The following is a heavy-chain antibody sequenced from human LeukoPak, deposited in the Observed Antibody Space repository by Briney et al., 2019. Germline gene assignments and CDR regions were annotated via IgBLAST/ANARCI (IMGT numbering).Heavy chain of an antibody. CDR1: GYTFTCYY. CDR3: ARDRILFIAAAPDY. J-gene: IGHJ4*02. CDR2: INPNSGGT. Sequence: ASVKVSCKASGYTFTCYYMHWVRQAPGQGLEWRGWINPNSGGTNYAQKFQGRVTMTRDTSISTAYMELSRLRSDDTAVYYCARDRILFIAAAPDYWGQGTLVTVSS. D-gene: IGHD6-13*01. V-gene: IGHV1-2*02.